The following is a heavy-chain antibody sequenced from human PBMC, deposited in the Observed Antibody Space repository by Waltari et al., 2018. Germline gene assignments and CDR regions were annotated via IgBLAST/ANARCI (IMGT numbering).Heavy chain of an antibody. CDR3: ARRGERYYYYGMDV. CDR1: GGSISSSSYY. CDR2: IYYSGST. Sequence: QLQLQESGPGLVKPSETLSLTCTVSGGSISSSSYYWGWIRQPPGKGLEWIGRIYYSGSTYYNPSLRGRVTISVDTSKNQCSLKLRSVTAAETAVYYCARRGERYYYYGMDVWGQGTTVTVSS. V-gene: IGHV4-39*01. J-gene: IGHJ6*02. D-gene: IGHD2-21*01.